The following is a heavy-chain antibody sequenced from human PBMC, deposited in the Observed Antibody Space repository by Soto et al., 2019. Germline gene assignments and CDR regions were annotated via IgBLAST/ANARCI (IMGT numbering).Heavy chain of an antibody. J-gene: IGHJ4*02. D-gene: IGHD4-17*01. CDR1: GYSFTSYW. Sequence: GESLKISCKGSGYSFTSYWISWVRQMPGKDLEWMGRIDPSDSYTNYSPSFQGHVTISADKSISTAYLQWSSLKASDTAMYYCARQTGYGDDPIGWGQGTLVTVSS. V-gene: IGHV5-10-1*01. CDR3: ARQTGYGDDPIG. CDR2: IDPSDSYT.